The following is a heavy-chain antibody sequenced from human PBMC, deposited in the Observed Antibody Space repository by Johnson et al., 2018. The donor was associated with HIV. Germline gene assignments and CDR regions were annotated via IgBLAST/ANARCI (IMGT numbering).Heavy chain of an antibody. J-gene: IGHJ3*02. V-gene: IGHV3-30*18. CDR2: ISYDGSNK. CDR1: GFTFSSYG. CDR3: AKGYSSSDAFDI. Sequence: VQLVESGGGVVQPGRSLRLSCAASGFTFSSYGMHWVRQAPGKGLEWVAVISYDGSNKYYADSVKGRFTISRDNSKNTLYLQMNSLRAEDTAVYYCAKGYSSSDAFDIWGQGTMVTVSS. D-gene: IGHD6-6*01.